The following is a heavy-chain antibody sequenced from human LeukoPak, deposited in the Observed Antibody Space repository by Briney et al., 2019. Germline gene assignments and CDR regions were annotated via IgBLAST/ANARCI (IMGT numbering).Heavy chain of an antibody. Sequence: GGSLRLSCAASGFTFSSYEMNWVRQAPGKGLEWVSYISSSSSYIYYADSVKGRFTISRDNAKNSLYLQMNSLRAEDTAVYYCARDYYGSGSSGFDPWGQGTLVTVSS. CDR2: ISSSSSYI. D-gene: IGHD3-10*01. V-gene: IGHV3-21*05. CDR3: ARDYYGSGSSGFDP. J-gene: IGHJ5*02. CDR1: GFTFSSYE.